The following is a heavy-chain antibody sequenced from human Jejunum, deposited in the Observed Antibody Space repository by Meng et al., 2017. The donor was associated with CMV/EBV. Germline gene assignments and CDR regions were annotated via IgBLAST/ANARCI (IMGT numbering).Heavy chain of an antibody. CDR2: FYYSGTT. Sequence: CTVSGASISSRSCYWGWIRQPPGKGLEWIGSFYYSGTTYYDPSVRSRVTIAVDTSKNQLSLKLNSVTAADTAVYYCATEPIGSGWYWGQGTLVTVSS. J-gene: IGHJ4*02. CDR1: GASISSRSCY. D-gene: IGHD6-19*01. CDR3: ATEPIGSGWY. V-gene: IGHV4-39*07.